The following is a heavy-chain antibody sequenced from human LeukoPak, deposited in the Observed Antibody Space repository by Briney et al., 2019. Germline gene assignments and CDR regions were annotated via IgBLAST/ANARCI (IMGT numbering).Heavy chain of an antibody. J-gene: IGHJ4*02. CDR1: GGTFSSYA. CDR2: IIPIFGTA. V-gene: IGHV1-69*05. D-gene: IGHD2-2*01. Sequence: ASVKVSCKASGGTFSSYAISWVRQAPGQGLEWMGGIIPIFGTANYAQKFQGRVTITTDESTSTAYMELSSLRSEDTAVYYCAKDTQVVPAALFDYWGQGTLVTVSS. CDR3: AKDTQVVPAALFDY.